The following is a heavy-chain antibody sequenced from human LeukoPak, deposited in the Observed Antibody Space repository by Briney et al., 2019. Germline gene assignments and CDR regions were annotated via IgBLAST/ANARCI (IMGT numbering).Heavy chain of an antibody. D-gene: IGHD1-26*01. J-gene: IGHJ4*02. CDR2: ISAYNGNT. CDR1: GYTFTSYG. CDR3: ARDKVGATEGDFDY. V-gene: IGHV1-18*01. Sequence: ASVKVSCKASGYTFTSYGISWVRQAPGQGLEWMGWISAYNGNTNYAQKLQGRVTVTTDTSTSTAYMELRSLRSDDTAVYYCARDKVGATEGDFDYWGQGTLVTVSS.